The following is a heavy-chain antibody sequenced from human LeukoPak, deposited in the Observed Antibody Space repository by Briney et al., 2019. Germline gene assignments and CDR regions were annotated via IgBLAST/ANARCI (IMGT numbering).Heavy chain of an antibody. D-gene: IGHD3-9*01. CDR3: ARGPLRYFGYLIDY. J-gene: IGHJ4*02. Sequence: SETLSLTCAVYGGSFSGYYWSWIRQPPGKGLEWLGEINHSGSTNYNPSLKSRVTISVDMSKNQLSLKLSSVTAADTAVYFCARGPLRYFGYLIDYWGQGVLVTVSS. CDR1: GGSFSGYY. V-gene: IGHV4-34*01. CDR2: INHSGST.